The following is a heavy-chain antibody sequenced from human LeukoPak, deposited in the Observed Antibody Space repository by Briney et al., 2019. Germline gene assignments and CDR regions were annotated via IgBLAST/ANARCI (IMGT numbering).Heavy chain of an antibody. CDR2: ISSNGGRT. CDR1: GFTFSSYH. V-gene: IGHV3-64D*09. Sequence: PGGSLRLSCSASGFTFSSYHMHWVRQAPGKGLEYVSSISSNGGRTEYADLVKGRFTISRDNSKNMVYLQMSSLRTEDTAVYYCAGSRSVDLWGHGTLVTVSS. D-gene: IGHD6-13*01. J-gene: IGHJ5*02. CDR3: AGSRSVDL.